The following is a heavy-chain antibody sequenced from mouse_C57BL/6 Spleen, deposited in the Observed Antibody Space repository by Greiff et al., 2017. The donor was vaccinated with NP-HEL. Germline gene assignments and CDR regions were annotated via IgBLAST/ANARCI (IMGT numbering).Heavy chain of an antibody. Sequence: EVQLQQSGAELVRPGASVKLSCTASGFNIKDDYMHWVKQRPEQGLEGIGWIDPENGDTEYASKFRGKSTITADTSSNTAYLQLSSLTSEDTAVYYCTTCLRRRGYAMDYWGQGTSVTVSS. CDR1: GFNIKDDY. CDR2: IDPENGDT. V-gene: IGHV14-4*01. D-gene: IGHD2-12*01. J-gene: IGHJ4*01. CDR3: TTCLRRRGYAMDY.